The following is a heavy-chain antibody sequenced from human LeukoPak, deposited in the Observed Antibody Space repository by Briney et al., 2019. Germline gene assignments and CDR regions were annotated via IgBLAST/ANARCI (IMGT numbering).Heavy chain of an antibody. CDR2: INTNTGNP. CDR1: GYTFTNYA. J-gene: IGHJ4*02. D-gene: IGHD2-15*01. Sequence: ASVKVSCKASGYTFTNYAINWVRQAPGQGLEWMGWINTNTGNPTYAQGFTGRFVFSLDTSVSTTHLQISSLKAEDTAVYYCARDLMCSGGSCYSRPSDFWGQGTLVTVSS. V-gene: IGHV7-4-1*02. CDR3: ARDLMCSGGSCYSRPSDF.